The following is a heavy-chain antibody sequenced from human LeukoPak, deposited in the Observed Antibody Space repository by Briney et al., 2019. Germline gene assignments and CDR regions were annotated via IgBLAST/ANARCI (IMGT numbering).Heavy chain of an antibody. CDR1: GGSISSTNW. CDR2: IHHSGST. D-gene: IGHD2-2*01. CDR3: VRDYCSRSTCWGYDY. Sequence: PSGTLSLTCAVSGGSISSTNWWNWVRQPPGKGLEWIGEIHHSGSTNYNPSLKSRVTISVDKSRNQFSLKLNSLTAADTAVYYCVRDYCSRSTCWGYDYWGQGTLVTVSS. V-gene: IGHV4-4*02. J-gene: IGHJ4*02.